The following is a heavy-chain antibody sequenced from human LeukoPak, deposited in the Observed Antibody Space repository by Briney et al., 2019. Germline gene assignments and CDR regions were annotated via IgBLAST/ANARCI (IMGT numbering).Heavy chain of an antibody. J-gene: IGHJ3*02. D-gene: IGHD3-22*01. Sequence: GESLKISCRVSGYAFASYWIGWVRQVPGKGLEWMGIIYPADSEIKSSPSFQGQVTFSADKSINTAYLQWTSLKASDTAMYYCVSSGPSGDAFDIWGQGTMVTVSS. CDR1: GYAFASYW. CDR2: IYPADSEI. V-gene: IGHV5-51*01. CDR3: VSSGPSGDAFDI.